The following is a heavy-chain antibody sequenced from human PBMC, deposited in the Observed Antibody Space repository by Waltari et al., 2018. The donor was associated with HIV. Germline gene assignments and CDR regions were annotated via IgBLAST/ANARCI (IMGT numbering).Heavy chain of an antibody. D-gene: IGHD3-10*01. CDR2: MYPQSERV. J-gene: IGHJ5*01. CDR1: GYTFTNYW. CDR3: ARRPDYGGDWFDS. V-gene: IGHV5-51*03. Sequence: EVRLVQSGAQVKRPGDSLKISCKTSGYTFTNYWVGWVGQTAGKGLEWIGVMYPQSERVICIPAVHGRGGISVDWSTRTTFLELRNLAALDTGIYYCARRPDYGGDWFDSWGQGTLVTV.